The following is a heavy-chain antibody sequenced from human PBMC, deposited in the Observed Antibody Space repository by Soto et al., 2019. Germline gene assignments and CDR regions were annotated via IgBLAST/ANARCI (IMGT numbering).Heavy chain of an antibody. V-gene: IGHV3-23*01. CDR2: ISGSGGST. Sequence: GGSLRLSCAASGFTFSSYAMSWVRQAPGKGLEWVSGISGSGGSTYYADSVKGRFTISRDNSKNTLYLQMNSLRAEDTAVYYCAKASYSSGWGYFDYWGQGTLVTVSS. CDR3: AKASYSSGWGYFDY. J-gene: IGHJ4*02. D-gene: IGHD6-19*01. CDR1: GFTFSSYA.